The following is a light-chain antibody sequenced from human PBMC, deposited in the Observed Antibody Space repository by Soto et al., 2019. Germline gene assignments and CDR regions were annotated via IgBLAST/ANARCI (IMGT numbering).Light chain of an antibody. Sequence: EIVLTQSPGTLSLSPGERATLSCRASQSVSSSYLAWYQQKPGQAPRLLIYGASSRATGIPDRFSGSGSGTDFTLTISRLEPEDFAVYYCQQHGSSPPTFGQGT. CDR3: QQHGSSPPT. CDR2: GAS. CDR1: QSVSSSY. J-gene: IGKJ1*01. V-gene: IGKV3-20*01.